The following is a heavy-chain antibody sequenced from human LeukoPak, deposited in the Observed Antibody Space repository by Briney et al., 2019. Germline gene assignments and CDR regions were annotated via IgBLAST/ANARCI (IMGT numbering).Heavy chain of an antibody. D-gene: IGHD3-10*01. J-gene: IGHJ3*02. CDR3: ARVKWFGERKIPTTPHDAFDI. Sequence: ASVKVSCKASGYTFTGYYMHWVRQAPGQGLEWMGWINPNSGGTNYAQKFQGRVTMTRDTSISTAYMELSRLRSDDTAVYYCARVKWFGERKIPTTPHDAFDIWGQGTMVTVSS. CDR1: GYTFTGYY. V-gene: IGHV1-2*02. CDR2: INPNSGGT.